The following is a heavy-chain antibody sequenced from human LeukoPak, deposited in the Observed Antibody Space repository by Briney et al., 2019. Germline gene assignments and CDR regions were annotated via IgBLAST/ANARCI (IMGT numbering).Heavy chain of an antibody. CDR1: GFTFSSYA. CDR2: ISDSGDYT. V-gene: IGHV3-23*01. J-gene: IGHJ6*03. Sequence: PAGSLRLSCAGSGFTFSSYAMSWVRQAPGKGLEWVSAISDSGDYTYYADSVKGRFTISRDTSQNTLFLQLNSLRAEDTAIYYCAKDAGDGGYYYYMDVWGKGTPVTVSS. D-gene: IGHD3-16*01. CDR3: AKDAGDGGYYYYMDV.